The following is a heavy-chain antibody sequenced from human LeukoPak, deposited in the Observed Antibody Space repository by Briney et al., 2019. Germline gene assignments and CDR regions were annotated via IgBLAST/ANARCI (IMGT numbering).Heavy chain of an antibody. D-gene: IGHD1-14*01. CDR2: TYYGSKWSN. Sequence: SQTLSLTFVISVDSVSINGVAWNWVRQSPSRGLEWLGSTYYGSKWSNDYALSVKSRITINPDTSNNQFSLQLNSVTPEDTAVYYCTRGRNSAFDYWGQGTLVTVSS. V-gene: IGHV6-1*01. CDR3: TRGRNSAFDY. CDR1: VDSVSINGVA. J-gene: IGHJ4*02.